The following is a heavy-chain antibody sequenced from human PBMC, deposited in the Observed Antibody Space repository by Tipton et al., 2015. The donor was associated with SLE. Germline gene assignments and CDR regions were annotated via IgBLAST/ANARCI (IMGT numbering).Heavy chain of an antibody. J-gene: IGHJ5*02. CDR2: IYYTGTTT. V-gene: IGHV4-39*07. Sequence: TLSLTCTVSGGSVSSSSKYWAWIRQPPGKGLEWIGSIYYTGTTTYYNSFLKSRVTMSVDTSNKEFSLKVTSVIAADTAVYYCARLHGYSYGLNWFDPWGQGTLISVSS. CDR3: ARLHGYSYGLNWFDP. CDR1: GGSVSSSSKY. D-gene: IGHD5-18*01.